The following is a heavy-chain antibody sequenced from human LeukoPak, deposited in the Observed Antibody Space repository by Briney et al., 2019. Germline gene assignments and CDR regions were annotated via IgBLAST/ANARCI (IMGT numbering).Heavy chain of an antibody. Sequence: SGPTLVNPTQTLTLTCTLTGCSLTTCGGGVGWIRQPPGKALAWLALIYWDDDARYTESLKSRLTITKDTSKNQVVLTMTNLDPVDTGTYYCAHISRRSYYFDYWGQGTLVTVSS. CDR3: AHISRRSYYFDY. D-gene: IGHD6-13*01. J-gene: IGHJ4*02. CDR2: IYWDDDA. V-gene: IGHV2-5*02. CDR1: GCSLTTCGGG.